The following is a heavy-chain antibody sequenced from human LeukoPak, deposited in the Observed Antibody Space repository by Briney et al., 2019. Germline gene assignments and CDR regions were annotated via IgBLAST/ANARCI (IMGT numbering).Heavy chain of an antibody. J-gene: IGHJ5*02. CDR3: ARSGYDSSGYYYFGRLNWFDP. Sequence: PSETLSLTCAVYGGSFSGYYWSWIRQPPGKGLEWIGEINHSGSTNYNPSLKSRVTILVDTSKNQFPLKLSSVTAADTAVYYCARSGYDSSGYYYFGRLNWFDPWGQGTLVTVSS. D-gene: IGHD3-22*01. CDR2: INHSGST. CDR1: GGSFSGYY. V-gene: IGHV4-34*01.